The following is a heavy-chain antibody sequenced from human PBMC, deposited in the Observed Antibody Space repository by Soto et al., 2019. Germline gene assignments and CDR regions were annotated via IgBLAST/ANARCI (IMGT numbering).Heavy chain of an antibody. D-gene: IGHD6-19*01. CDR3: ARAVAVPADFDY. J-gene: IGHJ4*02. CDR2: INAGNGNT. Sequence: ASVKVSCKASGYTFTGYAMHWVRQAPGQRLEWMGWINAGNGNTKYSQKFQGRVTITRDTSASTAYMDLSSLRSEDTAVYYCARAVAVPADFDYWGQGTLVTVSS. V-gene: IGHV1-3*01. CDR1: GYTFTGYA.